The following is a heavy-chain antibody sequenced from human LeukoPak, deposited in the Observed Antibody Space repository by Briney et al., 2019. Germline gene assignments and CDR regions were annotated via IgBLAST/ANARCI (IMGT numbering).Heavy chain of an antibody. Sequence: GGSLRLSCAASGFTFSSYGMHWVRQAPGRGLEWVAFIRYDGSNKYYADSVKGRFTISRDNSKNTLYLQMNSLRAEDTAVYYCAKDGNYYGSGSPDYWGQGTLVTVSS. J-gene: IGHJ4*02. CDR1: GFTFSSYG. D-gene: IGHD3-10*01. CDR2: IRYDGSNK. CDR3: AKDGNYYGSGSPDY. V-gene: IGHV3-30*02.